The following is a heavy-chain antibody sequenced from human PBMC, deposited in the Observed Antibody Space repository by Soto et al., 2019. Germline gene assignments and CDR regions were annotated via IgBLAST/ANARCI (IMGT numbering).Heavy chain of an antibody. CDR2: IYGGGNT. Sequence: EVQLVESGGGLVQPGGSLRLSCAASGFTVSSNYMSWVRQAPGKGLECVSVIYGGGNTYYADSVKGRFTISRDNSKSTLYLQMNSLRAEDTAVYYCARGPASNYVGVSNWFDPWGQGTLVTVSS. CDR1: GFTVSSNY. J-gene: IGHJ5*02. V-gene: IGHV3-66*01. D-gene: IGHD4-4*01. CDR3: ARGPASNYVGVSNWFDP.